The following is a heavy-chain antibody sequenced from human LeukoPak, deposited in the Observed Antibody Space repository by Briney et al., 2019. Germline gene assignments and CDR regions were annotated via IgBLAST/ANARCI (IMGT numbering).Heavy chain of an antibody. V-gene: IGHV3-7*01. D-gene: IGHD3-22*01. CDR3: ARVASKDYYDSSGYYYY. Sequence: GGSLRLSCAASGFTFSSYWMSWVRQAPGKGLEWVANIKQDGSEKYYVDSVKGRFTISGDNAKNSLYLQMNSLRAEDTAVYYCARVASKDYYDSSGYYYYWGQGTLVTVSS. J-gene: IGHJ4*02. CDR1: GFTFSSYW. CDR2: IKQDGSEK.